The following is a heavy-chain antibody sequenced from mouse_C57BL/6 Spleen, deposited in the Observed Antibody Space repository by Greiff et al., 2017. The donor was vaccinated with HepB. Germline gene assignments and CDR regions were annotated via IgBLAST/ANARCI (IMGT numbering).Heavy chain of an antibody. CDR1: GFTFSDYG. CDR2: ISSGSSTI. Sequence: EVKVVESGGGLVKPGGSLKLSCAASGFTFSDYGMHWVRQAPEKGLEWVAYISSGSSTIYYADTVKGRFTISRDNAKNTLFLQMTSLRSEDTAMYYCASYYSNYLAWFAYWGQGTLVTVSA. J-gene: IGHJ3*01. CDR3: ASYYSNYLAWFAY. D-gene: IGHD2-5*01. V-gene: IGHV5-17*01.